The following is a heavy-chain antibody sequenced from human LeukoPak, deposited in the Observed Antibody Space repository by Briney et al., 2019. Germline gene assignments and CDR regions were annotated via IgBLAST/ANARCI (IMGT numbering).Heavy chain of an antibody. J-gene: IGHJ3*02. CDR2: IYYSGST. CDR3: ARDLGSSWYRLGAFDI. CDR1: GGSISSYY. D-gene: IGHD6-13*01. Sequence: PSETLSLTCTVSGGSISSYYWSWIRQPPGKGLEWIGYIYYSGSTNYNPSLKSRVTISVDTSKNQFSLKLSSVTAADTAVYYCARDLGSSWYRLGAFDIWGQGTMVTVSS. V-gene: IGHV4-59*12.